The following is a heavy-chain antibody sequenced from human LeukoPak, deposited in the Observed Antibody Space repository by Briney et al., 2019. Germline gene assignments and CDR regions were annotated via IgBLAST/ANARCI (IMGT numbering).Heavy chain of an antibody. V-gene: IGHV1-2*02. Sequence: ASVKVSCKASGYTFTSYYMHWVRQAPGQGLEWMGIINPNSGGTNYAQKFQGRVTMTRDTSISTAYMELSRLRSDDTAVYYCARGLKYSSGWYYWGQGTLVTVSS. CDR3: ARGLKYSSGWYY. D-gene: IGHD6-19*01. CDR1: GYTFTSYY. J-gene: IGHJ4*02. CDR2: INPNSGGT.